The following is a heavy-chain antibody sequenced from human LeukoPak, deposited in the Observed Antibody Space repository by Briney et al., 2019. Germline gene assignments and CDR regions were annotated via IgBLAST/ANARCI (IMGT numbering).Heavy chain of an antibody. CDR2: INYSGST. J-gene: IGHJ6*02. Sequence: SETLSLTCTVSGGSISSYYWSWIRQPPGKGLEWIGYINYSGSTNYNPSLKSRVTISVDTSKNQFSLKLSSVTAADTAVYYCARRGPVTNGIGMDVWGQGTTVTVSS. CDR1: GGSISSYY. CDR3: ARRGPVTNGIGMDV. D-gene: IGHD4-17*01. V-gene: IGHV4-59*08.